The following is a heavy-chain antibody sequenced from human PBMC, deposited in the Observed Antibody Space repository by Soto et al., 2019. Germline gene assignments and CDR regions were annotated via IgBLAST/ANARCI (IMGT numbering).Heavy chain of an antibody. Sequence: PGGSLRLSCAASGFTLNNYPMHWVRQAPGKGLEWVAVISYDGTDKYYADSVKGRFTISRDDSKNTLYLQMNSLRAEDTAVYYCATDSSGYSADYYFDYWGQGTPVTVSS. D-gene: IGHD3-22*01. CDR3: ATDSSGYSADYYFDY. CDR1: GFTLNNYP. CDR2: ISYDGTDK. J-gene: IGHJ4*02. V-gene: IGHV3-30-3*01.